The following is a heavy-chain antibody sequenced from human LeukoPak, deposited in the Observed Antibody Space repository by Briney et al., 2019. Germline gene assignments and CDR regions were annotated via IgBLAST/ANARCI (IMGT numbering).Heavy chain of an antibody. Sequence: PGGSLRLSCAASVFTLSSHSMAWVRQAPGKGLEWVSAIRGSGDTALYADSVKGRFTISRDNFKNIVYLEMNSLRAEDTGAYYCAKVTWESRPPDCNSWGPGTLVTVSS. CDR2: IRGSGDTA. CDR1: VFTLSSHS. D-gene: IGHD6-6*01. V-gene: IGHV3-23*01. J-gene: IGHJ4*02. CDR3: AKVTWESRPPDCNS.